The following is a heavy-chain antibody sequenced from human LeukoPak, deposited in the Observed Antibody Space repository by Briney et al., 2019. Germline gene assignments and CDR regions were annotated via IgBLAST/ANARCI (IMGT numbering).Heavy chain of an antibody. V-gene: IGHV4-34*01. J-gene: IGHJ6*03. D-gene: IGHD3-3*01. CDR3: ARVSPRDFWSGYSNYYYYMDV. Sequence: PLETLSLTCAVYGGSFSGYYWSWIRQPPGKGLEWIGEINHSGSTNYNPSLKSRVTISVDTSKNQFSLKLSSVTAADTAVYYCARVSPRDFWSGYSNYYYYMDVWGKGTTVTVSS. CDR1: GGSFSGYY. CDR2: INHSGST.